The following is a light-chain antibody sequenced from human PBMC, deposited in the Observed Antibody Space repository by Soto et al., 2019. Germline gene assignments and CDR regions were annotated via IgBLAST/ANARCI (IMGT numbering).Light chain of an antibody. J-gene: IGLJ1*01. CDR3: CSYTGSYSYV. Sequence: SVLAQPHSVSGSPGQSVTISCTGTSSDVGGYSYVSWYQQHPGKAPQLIIYDVTEQPPGVPDRFSGSKSGNTASLTISGLQAEDEADYYCCSYTGSYSYVFGIGTKVTVL. CDR1: SSDVGGYSY. V-gene: IGLV2-11*01. CDR2: DVT.